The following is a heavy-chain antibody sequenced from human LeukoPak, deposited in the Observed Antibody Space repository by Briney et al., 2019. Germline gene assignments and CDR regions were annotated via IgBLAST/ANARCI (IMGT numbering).Heavy chain of an antibody. Sequence: GGSLRPSCAASGFTFSSYAMSWVRQAPGKGLEWVSAISGSGAGTYYADSVKGRFTISRDNSKNTLYLQMSSLRAGDTGVFYCARDVAYSAFDYWGQGTLVTVSS. J-gene: IGHJ4*02. D-gene: IGHD2-21*01. V-gene: IGHV3-23*01. CDR1: GFTFSSYA. CDR2: ISGSGAGT. CDR3: ARDVAYSAFDY.